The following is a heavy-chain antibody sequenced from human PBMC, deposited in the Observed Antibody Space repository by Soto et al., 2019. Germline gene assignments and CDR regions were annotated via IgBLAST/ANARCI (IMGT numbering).Heavy chain of an antibody. J-gene: IGHJ6*02. CDR3: AKLGYCSGGTCYLDYYNGLDV. V-gene: IGHV3-23*01. CDR2: IGASGDNT. Sequence: EVQLLESGGGLVQPGGSLRLSCAASGFTFNRFAMTWVRQAPGKGLEWVSTIGASGDNTFYADSVKGRFTISRDNSGDTLFLQMNRLRAEDTALYYCAKLGYCSGGTCYLDYYNGLDVWGQGTTVTVS. CDR1: GFTFNRFA. D-gene: IGHD2-15*01.